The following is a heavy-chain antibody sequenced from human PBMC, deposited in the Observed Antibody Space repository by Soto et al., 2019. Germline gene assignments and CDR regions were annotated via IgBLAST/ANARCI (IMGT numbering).Heavy chain of an antibody. D-gene: IGHD5-12*01. J-gene: IGHJ3*02. CDR3: XKXKSXXXSXXXAFDI. CDR2: ISSSGTI. V-gene: IGHV3-48*03. Sequence: QLVESGGGLVQPGGSLRLSCAASGFTFSSYEMDWVRQAPGKGLEWVAYISSSGTILYGDSVKGRFTISRDNADNSLYLQMNSLTAEDTAVYXCXKXKSXXXSXXXAFDIWGRGTMVTVSS. CDR1: GFTFSSYE.